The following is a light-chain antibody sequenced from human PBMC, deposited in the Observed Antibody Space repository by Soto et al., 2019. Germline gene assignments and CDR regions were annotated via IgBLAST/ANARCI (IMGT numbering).Light chain of an antibody. Sequence: DIQMTQSPSTLSASVGDRVTITCRASPSISSWLAWYQQKPGKAPKLVIYKASSLESGVPSNFSGSGSGTEFTLTISSLQPDDFATYYCQQYKTYPYTFGQGTKLEIK. CDR3: QQYKTYPYT. J-gene: IGKJ2*01. CDR1: PSISSW. CDR2: KAS. V-gene: IGKV1-5*03.